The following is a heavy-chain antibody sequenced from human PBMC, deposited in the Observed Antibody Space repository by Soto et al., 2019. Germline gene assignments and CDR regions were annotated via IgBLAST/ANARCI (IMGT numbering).Heavy chain of an antibody. CDR2: ISYDGSNK. CDR3: AKERLGQLLFFDY. V-gene: IGHV3-30*18. D-gene: IGHD3-16*02. Sequence: GGYLRLSCAASGFTFSSYGMHWVRQAPGKGLEWVAVISYDGSNKYYADSVKGRFTISRDNSKNTLYLQMNSLRAEDTAVYYCAKERLGQLLFFDYWGQGTLVTVSS. CDR1: GFTFSSYG. J-gene: IGHJ4*02.